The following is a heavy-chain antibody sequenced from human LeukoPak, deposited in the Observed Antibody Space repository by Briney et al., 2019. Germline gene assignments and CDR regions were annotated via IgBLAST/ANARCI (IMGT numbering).Heavy chain of an antibody. D-gene: IGHD1-26*01. CDR2: INPNSGGT. CDR3: ARGVVGATNPFLDY. CDR1: GYTFTGYY. V-gene: IGHV1-2*04. Sequence: ASVKVSCKASGYTFTGYYMHWVRQAPGQGLEWMGWINPNSGGTNYAQKFQGWVTMTRDTSISTAYMELSRPRSDDTAVYYCARGVVGATNPFLDYWGQGTLVTVSS. J-gene: IGHJ4*02.